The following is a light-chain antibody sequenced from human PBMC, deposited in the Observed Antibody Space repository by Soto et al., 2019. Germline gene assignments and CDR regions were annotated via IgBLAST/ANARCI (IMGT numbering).Light chain of an antibody. CDR1: QSVSSN. CDR2: GAS. V-gene: IGKV3-15*01. Sequence: EIVMTQSPATLSVSPGERATLSCRASQSVSSNLAWYQQKPGQAPRLLIYGASTMATGIPARFSGSGSGTEFTLTISSLQSEDFAVYYCQQYNKFPSLTFGGGTKVEIK. CDR3: QQYNKFPSLT. J-gene: IGKJ4*01.